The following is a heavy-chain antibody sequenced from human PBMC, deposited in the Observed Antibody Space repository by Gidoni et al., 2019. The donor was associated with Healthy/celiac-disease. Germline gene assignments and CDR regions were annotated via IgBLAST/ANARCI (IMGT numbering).Heavy chain of an antibody. Sequence: QLQLQESGPGLVKPSETLSLTCTVSGGSISSSSYYWGWIRQPPGKGLEWIGSIYYSGSTYYNPSLKSRVTISVDTSKNQFSLKLSSVTAADTAVYYCASEQHPTVALHYYYYYGMDVWGQGTTVTVSS. CDR3: ASEQHPTVALHYYYYYGMDV. D-gene: IGHD4-17*01. V-gene: IGHV4-39*01. J-gene: IGHJ6*02. CDR1: GGSISSSSYY. CDR2: IYYSGST.